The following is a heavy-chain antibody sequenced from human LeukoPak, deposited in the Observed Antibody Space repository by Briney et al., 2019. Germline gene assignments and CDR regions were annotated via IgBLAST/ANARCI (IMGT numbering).Heavy chain of an antibody. CDR3: ARDYYDSSGYSEGEFDY. CDR2: INPNSGGT. V-gene: IGHV1-2*02. D-gene: IGHD3-22*01. Sequence: ASVKVSCKASGGTFSSYAISWVRQAPGQGLEWMGWINPNSGGTNYAQKFQGRVTMTRDTSISTAYMELSRLRSDDTAVYYCARDYYDSSGYSEGEFDYWGQGTLVTVSS. J-gene: IGHJ4*02. CDR1: GGTFSSYA.